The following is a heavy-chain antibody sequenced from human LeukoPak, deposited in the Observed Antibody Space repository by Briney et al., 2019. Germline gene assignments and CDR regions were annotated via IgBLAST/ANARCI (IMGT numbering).Heavy chain of an antibody. J-gene: IGHJ5*02. V-gene: IGHV5-51*01. CDR1: GYSFTSYW. Sequence: GESLKISCKGSGYSFTSYWIGGGRKMPGKGLGWMGIIYPGDSDARYSPSFQGQSTTPADKAISTAYLQWSSVKASDTAMYYCARRGYDILTGYYFEPPNWFDPWGQGTLVTVSS. CDR3: ARRGYDILTGYYFEPPNWFDP. D-gene: IGHD3-9*01. CDR2: IYPGDSDA.